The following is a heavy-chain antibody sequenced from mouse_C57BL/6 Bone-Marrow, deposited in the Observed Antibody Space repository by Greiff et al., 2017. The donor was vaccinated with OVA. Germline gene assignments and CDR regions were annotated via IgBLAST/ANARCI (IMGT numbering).Heavy chain of an antibody. V-gene: IGHV5-9*01. Sequence: EVQRVESGGGLVKPGGSLKLSCAASGFTFSSYTMSWVRQTPEKRLEWVATISGGGGNTYYPDRVKGRFTISRDNAKNTLYLQMSSLRSEDTALYYCARHVYYYYFDYWGQGTTLTVSS. CDR2: ISGGGGNT. CDR3: ARHVYYYYFDY. CDR1: GFTFSSYT. D-gene: IGHD1-1*01. J-gene: IGHJ2*01.